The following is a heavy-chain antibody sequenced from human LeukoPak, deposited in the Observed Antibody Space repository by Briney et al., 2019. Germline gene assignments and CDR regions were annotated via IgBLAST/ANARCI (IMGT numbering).Heavy chain of an antibody. Sequence: SETLSLTCTVSGGSISSYYWSWIRQPPGKGLEWIGYIYYSGSTNYNPSLKSRVTISVDTSKNHFSLKLFSVTAADTAVYYCARDLSRALDYWGQGTLVTVFS. CDR2: IYYSGST. CDR1: GGSISSYY. J-gene: IGHJ4*02. CDR3: ARDLSRALDY. V-gene: IGHV4-59*01.